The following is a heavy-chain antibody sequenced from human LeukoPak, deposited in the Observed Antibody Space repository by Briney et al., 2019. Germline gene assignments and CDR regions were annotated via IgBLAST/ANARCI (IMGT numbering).Heavy chain of an antibody. CDR2: ISWNSGSI. CDR3: AKAPLPRVTTGYYFDY. V-gene: IGHV3-9*03. Sequence: GGSLRLSCAASGFTFDDYAMHWVRQAPGKGLDWVSGISWNSGSIGYADSVKGRFTISRDNAKNSLYLQMNSLRAEDMALYYCAKAPLPRVTTGYYFDYWGQGTLVTVSS. CDR1: GFTFDDYA. J-gene: IGHJ4*02. D-gene: IGHD4-17*01.